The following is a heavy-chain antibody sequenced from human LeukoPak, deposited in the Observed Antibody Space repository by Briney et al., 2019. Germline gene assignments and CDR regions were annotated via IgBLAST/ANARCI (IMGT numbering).Heavy chain of an antibody. CDR1: GDSISSTNYY. J-gene: IGHJ6*03. CDR3: ARHPYCSSTSCYASDYYYYMDV. CDR2: IYYSGST. D-gene: IGHD2-2*01. Sequence: SETLSLTCTVSGDSISSTNYYWGWIRQPPGKGLEWIGSIYYSGSTFNNPSLKSRVTISVDTSKNQFSLKLSSVTAADTAVYFCARHPYCSSTSCYASDYYYYMDVWGKGTTVTISS. V-gene: IGHV4-39*01.